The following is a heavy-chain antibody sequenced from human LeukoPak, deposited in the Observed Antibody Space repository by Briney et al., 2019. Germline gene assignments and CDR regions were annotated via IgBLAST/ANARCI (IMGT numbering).Heavy chain of an antibody. V-gene: IGHV3-33*01. Sequence: GGSLRLSCAASGFTFSSYGMHWVRQAPGKGLEWVAVIWYDGSNKYYADSVKGRFTISRDNPKNTLYLQMNSLRAEDTAVYYCARMAAENYYGSGSYYADAFDIWGQGTMVTVSS. CDR3: ARMAAENYYGSGSYYADAFDI. D-gene: IGHD3-10*01. J-gene: IGHJ3*02. CDR2: IWYDGSNK. CDR1: GFTFSSYG.